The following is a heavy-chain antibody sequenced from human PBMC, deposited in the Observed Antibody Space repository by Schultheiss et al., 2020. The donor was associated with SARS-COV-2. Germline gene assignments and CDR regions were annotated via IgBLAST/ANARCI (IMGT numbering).Heavy chain of an antibody. CDR2: INPNRGDT. J-gene: IGHJ6*02. CDR3: ASGRGGNTGDYYYGMDV. Sequence: ASVKVSCKASGYTFTGYYMHWVRQAPGQGLEWMGWINPNRGDTRYAQKFQGRVTMTEDTSTDTAYMELSSLRSEDTAVYYCASGRGGNTGDYYYGMDVWGQGTTVTVSS. D-gene: IGHD4-23*01. CDR1: GYTFTGYY. V-gene: IGHV1-2*02.